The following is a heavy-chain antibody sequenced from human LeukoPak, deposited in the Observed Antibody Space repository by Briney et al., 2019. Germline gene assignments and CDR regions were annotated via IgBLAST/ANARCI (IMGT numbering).Heavy chain of an antibody. V-gene: IGHV1-46*01. CDR1: GYTFTSYY. Sequence: ASVKVSCKASGYTFTSYYMHWVRQAPGQGLEWMGIINPSGGSTNYAQKFQERVTITRDMSTSTAYMELSSLRSEDTAVYYCAAVGIAAAGLVAAFDIWGQGTMVTVSS. J-gene: IGHJ3*02. CDR3: AAVGIAAAGLVAAFDI. CDR2: INPSGGST. D-gene: IGHD6-13*01.